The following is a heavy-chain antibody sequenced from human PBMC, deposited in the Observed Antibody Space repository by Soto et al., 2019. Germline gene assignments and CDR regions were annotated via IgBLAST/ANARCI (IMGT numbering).Heavy chain of an antibody. CDR2: MNPNSGNT. D-gene: IGHD3-3*01. J-gene: IGHJ6*03. Sequence: GASVKVSCKASGYTFTSYDINWVRQATGQGLEWMGWMNPNSGNTGYAQKFQGRVTMTRNTSISTAYMELSSLRSEDTAVYYCARGVGRITRGFWSGYFPYYYYYMDVWGKGTTVTVSS. CDR1: GYTFTSYD. CDR3: ARGVGRITRGFWSGYFPYYYYYMDV. V-gene: IGHV1-8*01.